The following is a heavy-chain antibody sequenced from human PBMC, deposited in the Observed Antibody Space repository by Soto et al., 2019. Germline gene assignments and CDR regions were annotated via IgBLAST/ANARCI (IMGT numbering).Heavy chain of an antibody. J-gene: IGHJ5*02. CDR2: IYYSGST. D-gene: IGHD2-15*01. Sequence: SETLSLTCTVSGGSISSGGYYWSWIRQHPGKGLEWIGYIYYSGSTYYNPSLKSRVTISVDTSKNQFSLKLSSVTAADTAVYYCARDERYCSGGSCYHNWFDPWGQGTLVTASS. CDR3: ARDERYCSGGSCYHNWFDP. CDR1: GGSISSGGYY. V-gene: IGHV4-31*03.